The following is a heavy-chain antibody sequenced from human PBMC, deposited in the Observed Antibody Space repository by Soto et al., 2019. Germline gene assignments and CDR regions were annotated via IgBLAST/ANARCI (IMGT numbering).Heavy chain of an antibody. CDR2: IWYDGSNK. CDR1: GFTFSSYG. J-gene: IGHJ4*02. D-gene: IGHD4-17*01. Sequence: QVQLVESGGGVVQPGRSLRLSCAASGFTFSSYGMHWVRQAPGKGLEWVAVIWYDGSNKYYADSVKGRFTISRDNSKNPLYLQMNSLRAEDTAVYYCARDWRTTELDYWGQGTLVTVSS. CDR3: ARDWRTTELDY. V-gene: IGHV3-33*01.